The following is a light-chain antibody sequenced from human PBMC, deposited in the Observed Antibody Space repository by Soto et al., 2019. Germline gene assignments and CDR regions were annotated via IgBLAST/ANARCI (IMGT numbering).Light chain of an antibody. Sequence: DIQMTQSPSTLSASVGDRVTITCRASQSITTWLAWYQQKPGKAPKLLIYKATNLQSGVPSRFSGSGSGTEFSLTISSLQPDDFATYYCHQYENWPQTFGQGTKVEI. CDR3: HQYENWPQT. J-gene: IGKJ1*01. CDR2: KAT. V-gene: IGKV1-5*03. CDR1: QSITTW.